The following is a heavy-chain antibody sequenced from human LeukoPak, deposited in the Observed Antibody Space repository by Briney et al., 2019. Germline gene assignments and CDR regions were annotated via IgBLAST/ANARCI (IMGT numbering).Heavy chain of an antibody. J-gene: IGHJ3*02. CDR1: GFTVSSNY. D-gene: IGHD3-22*01. V-gene: IGHV3-66*02. CDR3: ARDRDDSSGYYYEDAFDI. CDR2: IYSGGST. Sequence: GGSLRLSCAASGFTVSSNYMSWVRQAPGKGLEWVSVIYSGGSTYYADSVKGRFTISRDNSKNTLYLQMNSPRAEDTAVYYCARDRDDSSGYYYEDAFDIWGQGTMVTVSS.